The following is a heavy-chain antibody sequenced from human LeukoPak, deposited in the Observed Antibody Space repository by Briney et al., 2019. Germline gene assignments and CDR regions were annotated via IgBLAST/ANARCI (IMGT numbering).Heavy chain of an antibody. CDR2: MYLSGTT. Sequence: SSETLSLTCTVSGDSINSLDLWSWVRQPPGKGLEWIGEMYLSGTTHSNPSLKSRVTISVDTSKKQFSLKLSSVTAADTAVYYCVTYYFDSSGPKKNYWGQGTLVTVSS. J-gene: IGHJ4*02. CDR1: GDSINSLDL. D-gene: IGHD3-22*01. CDR3: VTYYFDSSGPKKNY. V-gene: IGHV4-4*02.